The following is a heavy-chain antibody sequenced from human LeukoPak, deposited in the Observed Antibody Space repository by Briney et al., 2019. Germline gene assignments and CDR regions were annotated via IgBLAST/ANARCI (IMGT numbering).Heavy chain of an antibody. D-gene: IGHD2-15*01. CDR3: AREDCSGGSCYSLSLTPVFHVFDI. Sequence: GASVKVSCKASGYAFTSYCISWVRQAPGQGVEWMGWISAYNGNTNYAPKLQGRVTMTTDTSTSTAYMELRSLRSDDTAVYYCAREDCSGGSCYSLSLTPVFHVFDIWGQGTMVTVSS. J-gene: IGHJ3*02. CDR1: GYAFTSYC. V-gene: IGHV1-18*01. CDR2: ISAYNGNT.